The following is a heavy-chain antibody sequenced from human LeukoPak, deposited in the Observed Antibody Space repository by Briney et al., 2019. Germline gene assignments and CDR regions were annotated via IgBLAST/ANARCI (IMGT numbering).Heavy chain of an antibody. CDR1: GDSISSYY. Sequence: SVTLSLTCTVSGDSISSYYWNWIRQPAGKGLEWIGRIYTSRFTNFNPSLKSRVTMSVDPSKNQFTLKLTSVTAADTAVYYCARDTGSYDLSFYFDYWGQGTLVTVSS. CDR3: ARDTGSYDLSFYFDY. V-gene: IGHV4-4*07. J-gene: IGHJ4*02. CDR2: IYTSRFT. D-gene: IGHD1-26*01.